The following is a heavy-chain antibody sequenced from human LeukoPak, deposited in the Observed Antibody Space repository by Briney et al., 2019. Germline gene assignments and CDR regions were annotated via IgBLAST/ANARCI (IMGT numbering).Heavy chain of an antibody. V-gene: IGHV3-30-3*01. CDR2: ISYDGSNK. CDR3: ASVGGSGSYYYYYYGMDV. D-gene: IGHD3-10*01. Sequence: GGSLRLSCAASGFTFSSYAMHWVRQAPGKGLEWVAVISYDGSNKYYADSVKGRFTISRDNSKNTLYLQMNSLKTEDTAVYYCASVGGSGSYYYYYYGMDVWGKGTTVTVSS. J-gene: IGHJ6*04. CDR1: GFTFSSYA.